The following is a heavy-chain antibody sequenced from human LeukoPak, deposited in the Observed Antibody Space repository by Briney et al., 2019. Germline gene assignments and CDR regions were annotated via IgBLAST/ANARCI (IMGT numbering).Heavy chain of an antibody. CDR2: ISWNSGSI. J-gene: IGHJ4*02. Sequence: GGSLRLSCAASGFTFDDYAMDWVRQAPGKGLEWVSCISWNSGSIGYADSVKGRFTISRDNAKNSLYLQMNSLRAEDTALYYCAKEKYSGSYYAASLDYWGQGTLVTVSS. V-gene: IGHV3-9*01. CDR3: AKEKYSGSYYAASLDY. CDR1: GFTFDDYA. D-gene: IGHD1-26*01.